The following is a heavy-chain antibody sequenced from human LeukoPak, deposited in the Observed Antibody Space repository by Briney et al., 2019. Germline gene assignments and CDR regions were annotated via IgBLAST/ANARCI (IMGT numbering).Heavy chain of an antibody. J-gene: IGHJ3*02. CDR1: GGSISSYY. CDR2: IYYSGST. D-gene: IGHD3-22*01. V-gene: IGHV4-59*01. Sequence: PSETLSLTCTVSGGSISSYYWSWIRQPPGKGLEWIGYIYYSGSTNYNPSLKSRVTISVDTSKNQFSLKLSSVTAADTAVYYCARDGLGDYDSSGYYFAAFDIWGQGTMVTVSS. CDR3: ARDGLGDYDSSGYYFAAFDI.